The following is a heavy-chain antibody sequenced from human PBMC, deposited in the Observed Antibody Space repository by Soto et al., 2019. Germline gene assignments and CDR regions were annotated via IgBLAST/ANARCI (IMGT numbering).Heavy chain of an antibody. J-gene: IGHJ2*01. Sequence: EVQLVESGGGLVQPGGSLRLSCAASGFAFSSYWMSWVRQAPGKGLEWVANIKQDGSEKYYVDSVKGRFTISRDNAKNSLYLQMNSLRAEDTAVYYCARVAPFYIVVVTGRWYFDLWGRGTLVTVSS. D-gene: IGHD2-21*02. CDR1: GFAFSSYW. CDR2: IKQDGSEK. V-gene: IGHV3-7*01. CDR3: ARVAPFYIVVVTGRWYFDL.